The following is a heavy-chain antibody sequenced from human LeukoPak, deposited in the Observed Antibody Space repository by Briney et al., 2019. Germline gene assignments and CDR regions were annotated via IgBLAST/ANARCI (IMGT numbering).Heavy chain of an antibody. CDR3: AKDRSFIVGATGGFYFDY. CDR1: GFTFSSYA. CDR2: ISGSGGST. V-gene: IGHV3-23*01. D-gene: IGHD1-26*01. J-gene: IGHJ4*02. Sequence: GGSLRLSCAASGFTFSSYAMSWVRQAPGKGLEWVSAISGSGGSTYYADSVKGRFTISRDNSKNTLYLQMNSLRAEDTAVYYCAKDRSFIVGATGGFYFDYWGQGTLVTVSS.